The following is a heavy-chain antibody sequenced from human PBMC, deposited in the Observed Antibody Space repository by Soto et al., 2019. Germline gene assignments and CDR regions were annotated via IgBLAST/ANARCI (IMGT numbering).Heavy chain of an antibody. CDR3: ARAKPITTRHGLGYYGSGSYSADYYYGMDV. CDR1: GYTFTSYG. D-gene: IGHD3-10*01. J-gene: IGHJ6*02. Sequence: ASVKVSCKASGYTFTSYGISWVRQAPGQGLEWMGWISAYNGNTNYAQKLQGRVTMTTDTSTSTAYMELRSLRSDDTAVYYCARAKPITTRHGLGYYGSGSYSADYYYGMDVWGQGTTVTVSS. CDR2: ISAYNGNT. V-gene: IGHV1-18*04.